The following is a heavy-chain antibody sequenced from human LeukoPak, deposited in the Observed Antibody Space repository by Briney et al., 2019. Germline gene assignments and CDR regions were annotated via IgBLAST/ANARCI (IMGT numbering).Heavy chain of an antibody. CDR3: ARDHTVGATFRYYFDY. CDR2: ISSNGGST. J-gene: IGHJ4*02. Sequence: GGSLRLSCAASGFTFSSYAMHWVRQAPGKGLEYVSAISSNGGSTYYANSVKGRFTICRDNSKNTLYLQMGSLRAEDMAVYYCARDHTVGATFRYYFDYWGQGTLVTVSS. D-gene: IGHD1-26*01. CDR1: GFTFSSYA. V-gene: IGHV3-64*01.